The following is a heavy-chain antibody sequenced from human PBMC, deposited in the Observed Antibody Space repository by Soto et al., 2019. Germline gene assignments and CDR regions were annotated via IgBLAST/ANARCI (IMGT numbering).Heavy chain of an antibody. CDR2: ISYDGSNK. CDR3: ARDKGHSSGWYNDYYYGMDV. J-gene: IGHJ6*02. Sequence: SLRLSCAASGFTFSSYAMHWVRQAPGKGLEWVAVISYDGSNKYYADSVKGRFTISRDNSKNTLYLQMNSLRAEDTAVYYCARDKGHSSGWYNDYYYGMDVWGQGTTVTVSS. V-gene: IGHV3-30-3*01. CDR1: GFTFSSYA. D-gene: IGHD6-19*01.